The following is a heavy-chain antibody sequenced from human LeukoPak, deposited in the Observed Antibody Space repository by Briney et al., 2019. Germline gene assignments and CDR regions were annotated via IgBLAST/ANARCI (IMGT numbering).Heavy chain of an antibody. CDR1: GGSISSSSYY. J-gene: IGHJ4*02. CDR3: AREGGLGMILAVGAFDF. V-gene: IGHV4-39*07. D-gene: IGHD3-16*01. CDR2: IYHSGST. Sequence: SETLSLTCTVSGGSISSSSYYWGWIRQPPGKGLEWIGSIYHSGSTYYNPSFNSRVSMSVDTSKNQFYLRLNSVTAADTAVYYCAREGGLGMILAVGAFDFWGQGSLVTVSS.